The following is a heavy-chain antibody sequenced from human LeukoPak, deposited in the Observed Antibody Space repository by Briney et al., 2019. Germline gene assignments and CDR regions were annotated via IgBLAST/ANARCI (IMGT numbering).Heavy chain of an antibody. V-gene: IGHV3-53*01. J-gene: IGHJ2*01. CDR1: GSTVSTNY. CDR2: LYSGSST. D-gene: IGHD3-3*02. CDR3: ARVGDHFHWYLDL. Sequence: GGSLRLSCAAFGSTVSTNYMNWVRQAPGKGLEWVSILYSGSSTYYADSVEGRFTISRDSSKNTLFLQMNDLRAEDTAVYYCARVGDHFHWYLDLWGRGTLVTVSS.